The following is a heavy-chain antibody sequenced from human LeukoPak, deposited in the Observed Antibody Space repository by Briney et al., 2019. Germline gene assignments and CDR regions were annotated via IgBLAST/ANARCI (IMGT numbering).Heavy chain of an antibody. CDR1: GFTFSSYS. Sequence: GGSLRLSCAASGFTFSSYSMHWVRQAPGKGLEWVGVISYDGSNKYYADSVKGRFTISRDNSKNTLYLQMNSLRAEDTAVYYCARELRERGSGSYYKRSFDYWGQGTLVTVSS. CDR2: ISYDGSNK. V-gene: IGHV3-30*04. J-gene: IGHJ4*02. CDR3: ARELRERGSGSYYKRSFDY. D-gene: IGHD3-10*01.